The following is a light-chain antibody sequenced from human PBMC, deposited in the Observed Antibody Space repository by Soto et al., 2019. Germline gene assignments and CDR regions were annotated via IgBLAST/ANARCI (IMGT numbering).Light chain of an antibody. CDR3: SSYGGSNNVV. J-gene: IGLJ2*01. Sequence: QSVLTQPPSASGSPGQSVTISCTGTSSDVGDYNYVSWYQQHPGKVPKLMIYEVNNRPSGVPDRFSGSKSGNTASLTVSGLQAEDEADYYCSSYGGSNNVVFGGGTKVTVL. V-gene: IGLV2-8*01. CDR2: EVN. CDR1: SSDVGDYNY.